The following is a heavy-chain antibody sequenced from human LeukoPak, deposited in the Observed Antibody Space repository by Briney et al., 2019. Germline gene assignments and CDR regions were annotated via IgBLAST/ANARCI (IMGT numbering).Heavy chain of an antibody. Sequence: GGSLRLSCAASGFTFSDYYMSWIRQAPGKGLEWVSYISSSGSTIYYADSVKGRFTISRDNAKNSLYLQMNSLRAEDTAVYYCARDEIVATTKANYYYYMDVWGKGTTVTISS. CDR3: ARDEIVATTKANYYYYMDV. V-gene: IGHV3-11*04. CDR2: ISSSGSTI. J-gene: IGHJ6*03. CDR1: GFTFSDYY. D-gene: IGHD5-12*01.